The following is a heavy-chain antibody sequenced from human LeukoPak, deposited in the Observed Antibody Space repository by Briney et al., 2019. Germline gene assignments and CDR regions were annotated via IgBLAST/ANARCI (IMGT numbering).Heavy chain of an antibody. J-gene: IGHJ4*02. V-gene: IGHV4-59*01. CDR1: GDSITNYY. Sequence: PSETLSLTCTVSGDSITNYYWSWIRQPPGGGLEWIAYIFHGGGTNCDPSLESRLTISLDTSNNQFSLKLRSVTPAGTAVYYCATDRAAVESYYYDSWGQGTPVTVSS. CDR3: ATDRAAVESYYYDS. D-gene: IGHD3-10*01. CDR2: IFHGGGT.